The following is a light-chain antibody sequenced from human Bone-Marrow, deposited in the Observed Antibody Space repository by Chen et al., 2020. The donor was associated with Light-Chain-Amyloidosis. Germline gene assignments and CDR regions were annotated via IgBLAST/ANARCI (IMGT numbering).Light chain of an antibody. CDR2: EVT. CDR3: SSYTITNTLV. J-gene: IGLJ1*01. V-gene: IGLV2-14*01. Sequence: QSALTQPPSGAGCPGQSITIPRTGTSSDVGGDNHVSWYQQHPDKAPKLMIYEVTNRPSWVPDRFSGSKSDNTASLTISGLQTEDEADYFCSSYTITNTLVFGSGTRVTVL. CDR1: SSDVGGDNH.